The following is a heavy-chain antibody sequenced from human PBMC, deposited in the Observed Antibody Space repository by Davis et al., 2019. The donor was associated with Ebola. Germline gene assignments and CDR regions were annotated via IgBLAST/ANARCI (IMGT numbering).Heavy chain of an antibody. CDR1: GGTFSSYA. CDR3: ARTYYDFWSGSTGAVDY. J-gene: IGHJ4*02. Sequence: SVKVSCKASGGTFSSYAISWVRQAPGQGLEWMGGIIPIFGTANYAQKFQGRVTITADESTSTAYMELSSLRSEDTAVYYCARTYYDFWSGSTGAVDYWGQGTLVTVSS. V-gene: IGHV1-69*13. D-gene: IGHD3-3*01. CDR2: IIPIFGTA.